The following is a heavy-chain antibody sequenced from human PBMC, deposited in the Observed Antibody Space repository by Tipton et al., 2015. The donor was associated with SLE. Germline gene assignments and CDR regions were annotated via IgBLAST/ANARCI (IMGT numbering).Heavy chain of an antibody. Sequence: TLSLTCTVSGGSISSSSYYWGWIRQPPGKGLEWIGNIYYTGNTFYNPSLKSRVTLSVDTSKNQFSLKLSSVTAADTAVYYCAREGLRSYEIWGQGTMVTVSS. V-gene: IGHV4-39*07. D-gene: IGHD5-24*01. CDR2: IYYTGNT. CDR1: GGSISSSSYY. J-gene: IGHJ3*02. CDR3: AREGLRSYEI.